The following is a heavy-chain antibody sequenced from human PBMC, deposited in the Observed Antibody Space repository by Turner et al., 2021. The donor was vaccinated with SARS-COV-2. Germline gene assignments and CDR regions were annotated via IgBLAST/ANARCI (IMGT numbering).Heavy chain of an antibody. CDR1: AFTCSSYG. CDR2: RIYDGSNK. Sequence: QVQLVPSRGGLVQPRRSLILSCAASAFTCSSYGMHWVRQAPGKGLEWVAVRIYDGSNKYYTDSVKGRFTISRDNSKNKLYLQMNSLRAEDTAVYYCATEEWELADPENYYGMDVWGQGTTVTVSS. J-gene: IGHJ6*02. D-gene: IGHD1-26*01. CDR3: ATEEWELADPENYYGMDV. V-gene: IGHV3-30*03.